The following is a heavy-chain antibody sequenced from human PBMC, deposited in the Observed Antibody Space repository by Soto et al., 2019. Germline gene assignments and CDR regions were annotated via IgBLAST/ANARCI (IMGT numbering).Heavy chain of an antibody. Sequence: QVQLVQSGAEVKKPGASVKVSCKTSGETFSRSAIHWVRQVPGQRPEWMGWIHAGNGNTKYSQKFQDRLTVTRDTSASTAYMELSSLRSEDTGIYYCARDGPGWYLDHWGQGTLVTVSS. D-gene: IGHD6-19*01. CDR3: ARDGPGWYLDH. J-gene: IGHJ4*02. CDR2: IHAGNGNT. CDR1: GETFSRSA. V-gene: IGHV1-3*01.